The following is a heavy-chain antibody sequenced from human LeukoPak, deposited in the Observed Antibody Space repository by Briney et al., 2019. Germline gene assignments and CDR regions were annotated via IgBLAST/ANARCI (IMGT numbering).Heavy chain of an antibody. CDR2: INAYNGNA. V-gene: IGHV1-18*01. CDR3: ASARAGYFDWLLNY. D-gene: IGHD3-9*01. J-gene: IGHJ4*02. Sequence: ASVKVSCKASGYTFTSYGISWVRQAPGQGLEWMGWINAYNGNANYAQKLQGRVTMTTDTSTSTAYMELRSLRSDDTAVYYCASARAGYFDWLLNYWGQGTLVTVSS. CDR1: GYTFTSYG.